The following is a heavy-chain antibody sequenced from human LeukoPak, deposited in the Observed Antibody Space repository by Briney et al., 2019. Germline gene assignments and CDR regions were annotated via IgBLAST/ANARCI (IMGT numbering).Heavy chain of an antibody. CDR1: GFTFSSSA. J-gene: IGHJ4*02. V-gene: IGHV3-23*01. CDR2: ISGSGDST. D-gene: IGHD2-15*01. CDR3: AKGMSGSCYSGLHC. Sequence: GGSLRLSCGASGFTFSSSAMTWVRQAPGKGLEWVSVISGSGDSTFYADSVKGRFTISRDSSKNTVYLQMNSLRAGDTAIYYCAKGMSGSCYSGLHCWGQGTLVTVSS.